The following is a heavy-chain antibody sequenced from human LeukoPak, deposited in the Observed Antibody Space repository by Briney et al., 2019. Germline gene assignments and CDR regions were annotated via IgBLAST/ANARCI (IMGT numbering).Heavy chain of an antibody. D-gene: IGHD1-26*01. V-gene: IGHV3-33*06. J-gene: IGHJ4*02. Sequence: WVAVIWYDVSNKYYADSVKGRFTISRDNSKNTLYLQMNSLRAEDTAVYYCAKGAEYFDYWGQGTLVTVSS. CDR2: IWYDVSNK. CDR3: AKGAEYFDY.